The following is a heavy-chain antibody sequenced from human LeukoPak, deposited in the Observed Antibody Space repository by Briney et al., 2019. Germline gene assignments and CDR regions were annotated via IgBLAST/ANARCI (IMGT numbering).Heavy chain of an antibody. CDR2: ISWHGSTT. CDR3: AKDIGDSIGYNYFDS. Sequence: GGSLRLSCAASGFTFDDYTMYWVRRAPGKGLEWVSVISWHGSTTKYADSVRGRFTISRDNRKNSLSLQMNSLRPEDTALYYCAKDIGDSIGYNYFDSWGQGTLVTVSS. V-gene: IGHV3-43*01. D-gene: IGHD3-22*01. CDR1: GFTFDDYT. J-gene: IGHJ4*02.